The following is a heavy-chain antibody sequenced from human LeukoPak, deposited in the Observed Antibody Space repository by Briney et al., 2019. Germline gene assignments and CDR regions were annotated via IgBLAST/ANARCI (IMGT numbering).Heavy chain of an antibody. CDR2: ISGSGDST. D-gene: IGHD3-22*01. CDR3: ARDRGRYYDSRGFYWGYYFDS. J-gene: IGHJ4*02. V-gene: IGHV3-23*01. Sequence: PGGSLRLSCAASGFTVSSNYMSWVRQAPGKGLEWVSTISGSGDSTYYADSVKGRFTISGDNSKDTLYLQMSSVRVDDTAVYYCARDRGRYYDSRGFYWGYYFDSWGQGILVTVST. CDR1: GFTVSSNY.